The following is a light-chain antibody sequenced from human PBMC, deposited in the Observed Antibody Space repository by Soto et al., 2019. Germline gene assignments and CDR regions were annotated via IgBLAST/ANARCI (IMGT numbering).Light chain of an antibody. CDR1: SSDVGGFTL. V-gene: IGLV2-23*02. J-gene: IGLJ2*01. CDR2: EVS. Sequence: QSALTQPASVSGSPGQSITISCTGTSSDVGGFTLVSWYQRHPGKAPKLMIYEVSKRPSGVSARFSGSKSGSTASLTISGLQADDEAEYYCCSYAGSSTLIFGGGTKVTVL. CDR3: CSYAGSSTLI.